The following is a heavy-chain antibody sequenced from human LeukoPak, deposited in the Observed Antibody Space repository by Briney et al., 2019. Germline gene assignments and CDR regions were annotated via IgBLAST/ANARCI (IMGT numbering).Heavy chain of an antibody. J-gene: IGHJ4*02. CDR2: INPNSGGT. CDR1: GYTFTGYY. V-gene: IGHV1-2*02. CDR3: ARDMEGFWSVPIGYFDY. D-gene: IGHD3-3*01. Sequence: GASVKVSCEASGYTFTGYYMHWVRQAPGQGLEWMGWINPNSGGTNYAQKFQGRVTMTRDTSISTAYMELSRLRSDDTAVYYCARDMEGFWSVPIGYFDYWGQGTLVTVSS.